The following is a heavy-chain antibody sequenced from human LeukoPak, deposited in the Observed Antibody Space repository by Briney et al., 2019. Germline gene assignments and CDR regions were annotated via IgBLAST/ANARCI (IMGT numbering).Heavy chain of an antibody. J-gene: IGHJ4*02. CDR3: ARVVISGREPPYSSSGFDY. V-gene: IGHV3-53*01. D-gene: IGHD6-6*01. CDR2: IYSGGST. CDR1: GFTFSSNY. Sequence: PGGSLRLSCAASGFTFSSNYMSWVRQAPGKGLEWVSVIYSGGSTYYADSVKGRFTISRDNSKNTLYLQMNSLRAEDTAVYYCARVVISGREPPYSSSGFDYWGQGTLVTVSS.